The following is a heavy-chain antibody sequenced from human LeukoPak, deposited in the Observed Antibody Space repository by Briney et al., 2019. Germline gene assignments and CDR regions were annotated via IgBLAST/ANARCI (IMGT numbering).Heavy chain of an antibody. D-gene: IGHD6-13*01. CDR2: IYKDGST. V-gene: IGHV3-53*01. CDR1: GFTISDNC. Sequence: GGSLRLSCGVSGFTISDNCMTWVRQAPGKGLEWVSVIYKDGSTYYADSVKGRVTITRHNYKKTVYLQLNSLRHEDTAVYYCVRGSSWFWEYYFDYWGQGTLVTLSS. J-gene: IGHJ4*02. CDR3: VRGSSWFWEYYFDY.